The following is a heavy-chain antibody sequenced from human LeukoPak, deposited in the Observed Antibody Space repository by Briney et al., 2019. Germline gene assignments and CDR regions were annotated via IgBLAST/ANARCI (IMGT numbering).Heavy chain of an antibody. V-gene: IGHV3-23*01. J-gene: IGHJ4*02. Sequence: GGPLSPSCQASGFPFTTFAMSWVGQAPGKGLGGVSAISGSGGSAYYADSVKGRFTISRDNSKNTLYLQMNSLRAEDTAVYYCAKDYGGNPRWWDYWGQGTLVTVSS. CDR2: ISGSGGSA. CDR1: GFPFTTFA. D-gene: IGHD4-23*01. CDR3: AKDYGGNPRWWDY.